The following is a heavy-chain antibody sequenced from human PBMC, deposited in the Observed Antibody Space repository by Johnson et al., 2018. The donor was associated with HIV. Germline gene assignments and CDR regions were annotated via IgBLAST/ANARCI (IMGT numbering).Heavy chain of an antibody. Sequence: QEQLVESGGGVVQPGGSLRLSCAASGFTFSSYGMHWVRQAPGKGLEWVAFIRYDGSNKYYADSVKGRFTISRDNSKNTLYLQMNSLRAEDTAVYYCAKETTVTPGAFDICGQGTMVTVSS. D-gene: IGHD4-17*01. CDR2: IRYDGSNK. V-gene: IGHV3-30*02. CDR3: AKETTVTPGAFDI. CDR1: GFTFSSYG. J-gene: IGHJ3*02.